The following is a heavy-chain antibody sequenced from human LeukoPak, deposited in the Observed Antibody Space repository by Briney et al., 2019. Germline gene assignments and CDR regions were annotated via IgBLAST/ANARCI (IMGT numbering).Heavy chain of an antibody. V-gene: IGHV3-23*01. CDR2: VSGSGSNT. CDR1: GFTFSTYA. CDR3: VKETTLRISSGWHEELDY. D-gene: IGHD6-19*01. J-gene: IGHJ4*02. Sequence: GGSLRLSCAASGFTFSTYAMSWVRQTPGKGLEWVSAVSGSGSNTFYADSVKGRFTISRDNSKNTLYLQMNSLRAEDTALYYCVKETTLRISSGWHEELDYWGQGTLVTVSS.